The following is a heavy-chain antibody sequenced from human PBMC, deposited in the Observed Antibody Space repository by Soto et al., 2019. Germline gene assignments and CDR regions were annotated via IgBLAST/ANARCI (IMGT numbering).Heavy chain of an antibody. J-gene: IGHJ4*02. CDR1: GDSISGGYY. CDR3: ARLAYSGGECYSLDY. D-gene: IGHD2-21*01. CDR2: IYHSGTD. Sequence: SETLSLTFAVSGDSISGGYYWSWIRQPPGKGLEWIGVIYHSGTDYDNPSLKSRVIISVDTSKNQFSLKLSSVTAADTAVYYCARLAYSGGECYSLDYWGQGTLVTVSS. V-gene: IGHV4-38-2*01.